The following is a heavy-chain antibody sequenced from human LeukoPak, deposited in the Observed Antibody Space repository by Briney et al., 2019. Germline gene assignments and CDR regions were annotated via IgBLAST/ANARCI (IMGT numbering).Heavy chain of an antibody. Sequence: NPSETLSLTCTVSGGSISSYYWSWIRQPAGKGLEWIGRIYTSGSTNYNPSLKSRVTMSVDTSKNQFSLRLSSVTAADTAVFYCARRWYSYGHQTFDYWGQGTLVTVSS. V-gene: IGHV4-4*07. CDR1: GGSISSYY. D-gene: IGHD5-18*01. CDR3: ARRWYSYGHQTFDY. J-gene: IGHJ4*02. CDR2: IYTSGST.